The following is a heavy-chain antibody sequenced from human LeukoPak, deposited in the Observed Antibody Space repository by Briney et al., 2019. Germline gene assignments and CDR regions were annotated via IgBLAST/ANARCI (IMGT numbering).Heavy chain of an antibody. Sequence: ASVKVSCKASGYTFTSYDINWVRQATGQGLEWMGWMNPNSGNTGYAQKFQGRVTMTRNTSISTAYMELSSLRSEDTAVYYCARGRGPHTSRYDFWSGYYLSYYYYGMDVWGQGTTVTVSS. CDR1: GYTFTSYD. CDR3: ARGRGPHTSRYDFWSGYYLSYYYYGMDV. D-gene: IGHD3-3*01. J-gene: IGHJ6*02. V-gene: IGHV1-8*01. CDR2: MNPNSGNT.